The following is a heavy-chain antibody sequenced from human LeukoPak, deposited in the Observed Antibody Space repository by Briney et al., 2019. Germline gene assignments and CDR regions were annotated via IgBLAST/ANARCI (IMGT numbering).Heavy chain of an antibody. J-gene: IGHJ4*02. CDR2: IYHSGST. CDR1: GGSISSGDYS. D-gene: IGHD3-10*01. Sequence: SRTLSLTCAVSGGSISSGDYSWSWIRQPPGKGLEWIGYIYHSGSTLYNPSLKSRVTISIDRSKDQFSLQLSSVTAADTAVYYCAGDYGSGSYRFDYWGQGTLVTVSS. CDR3: AGDYGSGSYRFDY. V-gene: IGHV4-30-2*01.